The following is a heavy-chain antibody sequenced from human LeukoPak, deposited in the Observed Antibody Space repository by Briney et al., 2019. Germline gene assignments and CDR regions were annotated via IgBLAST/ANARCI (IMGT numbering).Heavy chain of an antibody. Sequence: PGGSLRLSCAASGFTFSSYSMNWVRQAPGKGLEWVSYISSSSSTIYYADSVKGRFTISRDNAKNSLYLQMNSLRAEDTAVYYCARDPPYYDSSGSSDYWGQGTLVTVSS. CDR1: GFTFSSYS. D-gene: IGHD3-22*01. CDR3: ARDPPYYDSSGSSDY. V-gene: IGHV3-48*04. J-gene: IGHJ4*02. CDR2: ISSSSSTI.